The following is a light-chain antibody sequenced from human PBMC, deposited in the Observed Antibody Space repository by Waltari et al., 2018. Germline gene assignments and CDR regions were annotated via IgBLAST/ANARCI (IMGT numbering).Light chain of an antibody. Sequence: QSALTHTATVSGSPGQSINISCTVTSSDVGTYNLVSWYQQHPGNAPTLIIYDVNKRPSGVSNRFSGSKSGNTASLTISGLQAADEADYYCCSYAESAISVFGGGTKVTVL. V-gene: IGLV2-23*02. J-gene: IGLJ3*02. CDR2: DVN. CDR1: SSDVGTYNL. CDR3: CSYAESAISV.